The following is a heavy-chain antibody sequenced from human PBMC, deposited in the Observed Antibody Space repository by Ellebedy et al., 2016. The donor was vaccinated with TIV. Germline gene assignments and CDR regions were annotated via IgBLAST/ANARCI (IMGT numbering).Heavy chain of an antibody. Sequence: GESLKLSCAASGFTFSTYALTWVRQAPGRGLGWVSTIGGSGGRANYADSVRGRFTISRDNSKSTLFLYMNNLRAEDTAVYYCAKFPSVTTPGVDFWGQGTLVTVSS. V-gene: IGHV3-23*01. D-gene: IGHD4-17*01. CDR3: AKFPSVTTPGVDF. CDR1: GFTFSTYA. CDR2: IGGSGGRA. J-gene: IGHJ4*02.